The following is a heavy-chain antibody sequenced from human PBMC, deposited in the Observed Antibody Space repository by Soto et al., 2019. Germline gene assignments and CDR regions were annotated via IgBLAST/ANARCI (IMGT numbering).Heavy chain of an antibody. CDR1: GYSFTSYW. CDR3: ARGVVGATTLYYYYGMDV. V-gene: IGHV5-51*01. J-gene: IGHJ6*02. D-gene: IGHD1-26*01. CDR2: IYPGDSDT. Sequence: PGESLKISCKGSGYSFTSYWIGWVRQMPGKGLEWMGIIYPGDSDTRYSPSFQGQVTISADKSISTAYLQWSSLKASDTAMYYCARGVVGATTLYYYYGMDVWGQGTTVTVSS.